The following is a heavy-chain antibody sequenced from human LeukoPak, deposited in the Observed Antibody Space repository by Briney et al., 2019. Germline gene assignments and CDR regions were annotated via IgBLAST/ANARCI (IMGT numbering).Heavy chain of an antibody. CDR2: TYYRSKWYN. D-gene: IGHD3-10*01. J-gene: IGHJ5*02. V-gene: IGHV6-1*01. CDR1: GDSVSSNSAA. CDR3: ARGMVLLWFGGRRGSFDP. Sequence: SQTLSLTCAISGDSVSSNSAAWNWIRQSPSRGLEWLGRTYYRSKWYNDYAVSVKSRITINPDTSKNQFSLKLSSVTAADTAVYYCARGMVLLWFGGRRGSFDPWGQGTLVTVSS.